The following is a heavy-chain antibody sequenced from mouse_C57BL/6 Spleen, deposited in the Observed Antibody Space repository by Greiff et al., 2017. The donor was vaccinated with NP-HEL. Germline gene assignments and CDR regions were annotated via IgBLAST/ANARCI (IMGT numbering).Heavy chain of an antibody. CDR2: INPSTGGT. V-gene: IGHV1-42*01. Sequence: VHVKQSGPELVKPGASVKISCKASGYSFTGYYMNWVKQSPEKSLEWIGEINPSTGGTTYNQKFKAKATLTVDKSSSTAYMQLKSLTSEDSAVYYCAREGLYYDYDGGAWFAYWGQGTLVTVSA. J-gene: IGHJ3*01. CDR1: GYSFTGYY. CDR3: AREGLYYDYDGGAWFAY. D-gene: IGHD2-4*01.